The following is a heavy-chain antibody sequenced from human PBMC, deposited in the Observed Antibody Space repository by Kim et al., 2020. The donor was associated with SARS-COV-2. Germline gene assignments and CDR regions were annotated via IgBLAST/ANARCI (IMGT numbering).Heavy chain of an antibody. J-gene: IGHJ4*02. CDR3: ARRLGSRTWHIHFDY. Sequence: GGSLRLSCASSGFTFDVYAMSWVRQAPGKGLEWVSSISGSGLSTYYTGSVKGRFTISRDNSNNTLYLQMSSLRAEDTAVYYCARRLGSRTWHIHFDYWGQGTLVSVSS. D-gene: IGHD2-21*01. V-gene: IGHV3-23*01. CDR1: GFTFDVYA. CDR2: ISGSGLST.